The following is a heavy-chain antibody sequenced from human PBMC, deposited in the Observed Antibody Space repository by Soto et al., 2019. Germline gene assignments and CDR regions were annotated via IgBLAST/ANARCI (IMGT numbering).Heavy chain of an antibody. CDR1: GYTFNTYN. CDR2: INPSIGST. D-gene: IGHD3-3*01. CDR3: ARDFNIRGMDV. J-gene: IGHJ6*02. V-gene: IGHV1-46*02. Sequence: ASVKVSCKASGYTFNTYNMYCVRQAPGQGLEWMGVINPSIGSTNYAQKFQGRVIMTRDTSTSTAYMELRSLRSDDTAVYYCARDFNIRGMDVWRQGTTVTVSS.